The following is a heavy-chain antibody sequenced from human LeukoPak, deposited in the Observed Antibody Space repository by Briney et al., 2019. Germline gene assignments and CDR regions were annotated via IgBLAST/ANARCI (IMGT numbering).Heavy chain of an antibody. D-gene: IGHD6-19*01. J-gene: IGHJ4*02. CDR2: IYYSGNT. CDR3: ASLIAVAGPGRDY. CDR1: GGSISSYY. V-gene: IGHV4-59*01. Sequence: KPSEPLSLTCSVQGGSISSYYWSWLRQPPGQDLHRNRYIYYSGNTNNNHSLKRRVTISVDTSKNQFSLKLISVTAADTAVYYCASLIAVAGPGRDYCGQGTLVTVSS.